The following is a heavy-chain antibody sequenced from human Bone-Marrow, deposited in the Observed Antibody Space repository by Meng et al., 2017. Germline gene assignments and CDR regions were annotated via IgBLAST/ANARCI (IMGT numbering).Heavy chain of an antibody. CDR3: ARDENISLGKLFGDY. CDR2: INPDTGDT. V-gene: IGHV1-2*06. D-gene: IGHD2-21*01. J-gene: IGHJ4*02. Sequence: QGELVQSGAGLKNPGASVKVSCKPSGYTFTAYYIHWVRQAPGQGLEWMGHINPDTGDTLYAQKFQGRVSMTGDTSISTAYVELSGLRSDDTAVYYCARDENISLGKLFGDYWGQGTLVTVSS. CDR1: GYTFTAYY.